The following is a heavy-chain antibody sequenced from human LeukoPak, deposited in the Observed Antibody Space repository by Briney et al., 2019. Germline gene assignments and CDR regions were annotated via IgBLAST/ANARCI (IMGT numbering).Heavy chain of an antibody. J-gene: IGHJ4*02. V-gene: IGHV4-4*07. CDR1: GGSISPYY. CDR3: ARAQYYFFDY. CDR2: IYTGGTT. Sequence: PSETLSLTCTVSGGSISPYYWSWIRQPAGKGLEWIGRIYTGGTTNYNPSLKSRVTILVDTSKNQFSLKLSSVTAADTAIYYCARAQYYFFDYWGQGTLVTVSS.